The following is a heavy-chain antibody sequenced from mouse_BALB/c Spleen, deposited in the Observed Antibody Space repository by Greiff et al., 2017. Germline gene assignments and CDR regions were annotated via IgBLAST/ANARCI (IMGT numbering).Heavy chain of an antibody. D-gene: IGHD2-2*01. CDR3: ARGPVYYGYDGFAD. V-gene: IGHV5-6-5*01. Sequence: EVQVVESGGGLVKPGGSLKLSCAASGFTFSSYAMSWVRQTPEKRLEWVASISSGGSTYYPDSVKGRFTISRDNARNILYLQMSSLRSEDTAMYYCARGPVYYGYDGFADWGQGTLVTVSA. J-gene: IGHJ3*01. CDR2: ISSGGST. CDR1: GFTFSSYA.